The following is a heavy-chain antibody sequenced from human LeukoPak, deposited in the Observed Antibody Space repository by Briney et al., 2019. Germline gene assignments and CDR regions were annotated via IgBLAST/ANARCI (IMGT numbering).Heavy chain of an antibody. CDR3: ARGPAHTYDFWSGYRY. D-gene: IGHD3-3*01. CDR2: INHSGST. V-gene: IGHV4-34*01. Sequence: PSETLSLTCAVYGGSFSGYYWSWIRQPPGKGLEWIGEINHSGSTSYNPSLKSRVTISVDTSKNQFSLKLSSVTAADTAVYYCARGPAHTYDFWSGYRYWGQGTLVTVSS. CDR1: GGSFSGYY. J-gene: IGHJ4*02.